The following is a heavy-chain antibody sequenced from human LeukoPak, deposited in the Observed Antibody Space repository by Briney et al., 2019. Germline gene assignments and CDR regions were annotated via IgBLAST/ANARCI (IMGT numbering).Heavy chain of an antibody. CDR3: QKGSDPVRWFGEFNGKLPRPIRHYTFDS. D-gene: IGHD3-10*01. CDR2: INGGGGST. J-gene: IGHJ4*02. CDR1: GFTFSSYW. V-gene: IGHV3-74*01. Sequence: GGSLRLSCVASGFTFSSYWMRWVRQAPGKGLVCISRINGGGGSTNYADSVKGRFTISRDNSKNTLYLQMNSLRDEDTAVYYLQKGSDPVRWFGEFNGKLPRPIRHYTFDSWGQGTLVTVSS.